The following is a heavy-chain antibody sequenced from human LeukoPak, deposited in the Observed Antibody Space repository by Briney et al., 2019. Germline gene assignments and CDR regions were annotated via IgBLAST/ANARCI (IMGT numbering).Heavy chain of an antibody. CDR3: ARPYYDSSGYGAFIY. Sequence: GESLKISCKGSGYSFTSYWIGWVRQMPGKGLEWMGIIYPGDSDTRYSPSFQGQVTISADKSISTAYLQWSSLKASDTAMYYCARPYYDSSGYGAFIYWGQGTLVTVSS. CDR1: GYSFTSYW. CDR2: IYPGDSDT. D-gene: IGHD3-22*01. V-gene: IGHV5-51*01. J-gene: IGHJ4*02.